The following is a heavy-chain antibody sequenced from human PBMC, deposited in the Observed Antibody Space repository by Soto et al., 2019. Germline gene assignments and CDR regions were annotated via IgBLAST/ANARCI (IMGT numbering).Heavy chain of an antibody. V-gene: IGHV4-39*01. Sequence: PSETLSLTCTFSGCSISSSSYYLGWIRQPPGKGLEWIGSIYYSGSTYYNPSLKSRVTISVDTSKNQFSLKLSSVTAADTAVYYCARHRPYYYDSSGYYVVAFDIWGQGTMVTVSS. CDR2: IYYSGST. D-gene: IGHD3-22*01. J-gene: IGHJ3*02. CDR3: ARHRPYYYDSSGYYVVAFDI. CDR1: GCSISSSSYY.